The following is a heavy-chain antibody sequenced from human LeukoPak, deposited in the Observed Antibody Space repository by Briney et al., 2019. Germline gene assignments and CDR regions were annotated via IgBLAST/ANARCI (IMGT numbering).Heavy chain of an antibody. Sequence: PSETLSLTCTVSGGSISSYYWSWIRQPPGKGLEWIGYIYYSGSTNYNPSLKSRVTLSVDTSKNQFSLKLSSVTAADTAVYYCARVLYADTRYYYYYYMDVWGKGTTVTVSS. D-gene: IGHD2-8*01. CDR1: GGSISSYY. CDR3: ARVLYADTRYYYYYYMDV. J-gene: IGHJ6*03. V-gene: IGHV4-59*01. CDR2: IYYSGST.